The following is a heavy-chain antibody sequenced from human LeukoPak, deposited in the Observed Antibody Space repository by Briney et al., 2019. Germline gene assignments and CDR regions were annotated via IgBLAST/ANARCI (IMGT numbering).Heavy chain of an antibody. Sequence: GSLRLSCAASGFTFSSYSMNWVRQAPGKGLEWVSSISSSSSYIYYADSVKGRFTISRDNAKNSLYLQMNSLRAEDTAVYYCARGNDSSGFYYFDYWGQGTLVTVSS. CDR2: ISSSSSYI. CDR3: ARGNDSSGFYYFDY. J-gene: IGHJ4*02. D-gene: IGHD3-22*01. V-gene: IGHV3-21*01. CDR1: GFTFSSYS.